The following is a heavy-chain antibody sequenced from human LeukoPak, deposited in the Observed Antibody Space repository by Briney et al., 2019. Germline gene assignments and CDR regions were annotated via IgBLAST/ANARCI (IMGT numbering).Heavy chain of an antibody. CDR3: ARDRSSGYYDY. CDR2: IYTSGST. CDR1: GGSISSGSYY. Sequence: SQTLSLTCTVSGGSISSGSYYWSWIRQPAGKGLEWIGRIYTSGSTNYNPSLKSRVTISYTSKNQFSLKLTSVTAADTAVYYCARDRSSGYYDYWGQGILVTVST. D-gene: IGHD3-22*01. V-gene: IGHV4-61*02. J-gene: IGHJ4*02.